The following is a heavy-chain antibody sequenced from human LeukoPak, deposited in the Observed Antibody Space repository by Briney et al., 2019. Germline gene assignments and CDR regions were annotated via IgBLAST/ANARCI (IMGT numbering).Heavy chain of an antibody. CDR2: INPNSGAT. CDR1: GYTFTAYY. J-gene: IGHJ6*02. D-gene: IGHD2/OR15-2a*01. V-gene: IGHV1-2*02. CDR3: ARDPIVQAGYYYGMDV. Sequence: ASVKVPCKASGYTFTAYYIHWVRQAPGQGLEWMGWINPNSGATNYAQNFQGRVTMTADTSISTAYLDLSRLRSDDSAVYYCARDPIVQAGYYYGMDVWGQGTTVTVSS.